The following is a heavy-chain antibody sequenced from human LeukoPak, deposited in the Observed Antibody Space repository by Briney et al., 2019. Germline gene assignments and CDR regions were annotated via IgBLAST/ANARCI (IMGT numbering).Heavy chain of an antibody. Sequence: GGSLRLSCAASGITFSDTWMSWVRRAPGKGLEWVARIQSIANGGTTDYAAPVKGRFTVSRDDSKDMVFLQMNSLETEDTAVYYCTTHYRPGSHYNIFDYWGQGTLVTVSS. V-gene: IGHV3-15*01. D-gene: IGHD3-10*01. CDR1: GITFSDTW. J-gene: IGHJ4*02. CDR3: TTHYRPGSHYNIFDY. CDR2: IQSIANGGTT.